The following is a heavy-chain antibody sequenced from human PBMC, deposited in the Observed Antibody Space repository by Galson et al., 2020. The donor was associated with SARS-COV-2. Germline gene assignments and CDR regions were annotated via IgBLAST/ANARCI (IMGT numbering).Heavy chain of an antibody. D-gene: IGHD2-21*01. CDR1: GFTFGSHT. CDR2: ISAGQKT. CDR3: ARDPIVGRLPGPYDA. V-gene: IGHV3-30*04. Sequence: GGSLRLSCVGSGFTFGSHTMHWLRQAPGKGQEWVAAISAGQKTASAASWKGRFTISRDNFRDTLFLQMSNLVDEDTGKFYCARDPIVGRLPGPYDAWGQGTNVIVSS. J-gene: IGHJ3*01.